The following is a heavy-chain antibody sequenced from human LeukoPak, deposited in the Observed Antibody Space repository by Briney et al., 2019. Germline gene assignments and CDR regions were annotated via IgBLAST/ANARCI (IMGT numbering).Heavy chain of an antibody. Sequence: PGGSLRLFRAASGFTVSTNYMPWVRHSPGKGLEWVSTINTGDIKFYPNSVKGRFTISRDNSKNALFLQMNSLRAEDTAIYYCVKGGFTYYDDWGQGTLVTVSS. D-gene: IGHD3-22*01. CDR3: VKGGFTYYDD. CDR1: GFTVSTNY. V-gene: IGHV3-53*01. J-gene: IGHJ4*02. CDR2: INTGDIK.